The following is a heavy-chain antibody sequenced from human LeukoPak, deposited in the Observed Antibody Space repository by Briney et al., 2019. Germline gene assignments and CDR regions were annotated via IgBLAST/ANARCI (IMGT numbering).Heavy chain of an antibody. Sequence: GSSVKVSCKASGGTFSSYAISWVRQAPGQGLEWMGRIIPIFGIANYAQKFQGRVTITADKSTSTAYMELSSLRSEDTAVYYCARDKNYDSSGYYYYWGQGTLVPVSS. CDR3: ARDKNYDSSGYYYY. CDR2: IIPIFGIA. CDR1: GGTFSSYA. V-gene: IGHV1-69*04. J-gene: IGHJ4*02. D-gene: IGHD3-22*01.